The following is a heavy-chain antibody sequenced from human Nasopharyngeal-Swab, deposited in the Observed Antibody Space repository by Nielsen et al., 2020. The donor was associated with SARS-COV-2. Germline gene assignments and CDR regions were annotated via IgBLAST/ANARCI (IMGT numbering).Heavy chain of an antibody. V-gene: IGHV3-23*01. CDR1: GFTFSSYA. CDR2: ISGSGGST. CDR3: ARARGSSGYYYDYYYYMDV. D-gene: IGHD3-22*01. J-gene: IGHJ6*03. Sequence: GGSLRLSCAASGFTFSSYAMSWVRQAPGKGLEWVSAISGSGGSTYYADSVKGRFTISRDNSKNTLYLQMNSLRAEDTAVYYCARARGSSGYYYDYYYYMDVWGKGTTVTVSS.